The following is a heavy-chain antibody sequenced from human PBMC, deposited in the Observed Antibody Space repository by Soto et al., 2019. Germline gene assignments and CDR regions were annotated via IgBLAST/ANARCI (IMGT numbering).Heavy chain of an antibody. J-gene: IGHJ4*02. CDR1: GGSISSYY. V-gene: IGHV4-59*08. Sequence: PSETLSLTCTVSGGSISSYYWSWIRQPPGKGLEWIGYIYYSGSTNYNPSLKSRVTISVDTSKNQFSLKLSSVTAADTAVYYCARHYGDYSTPQDYWGQGTLVTVSS. CDR2: IYYSGST. CDR3: ARHYGDYSTPQDY. D-gene: IGHD4-17*01.